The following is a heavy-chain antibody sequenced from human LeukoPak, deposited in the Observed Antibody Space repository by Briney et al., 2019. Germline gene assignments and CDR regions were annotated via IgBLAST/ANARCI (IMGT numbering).Heavy chain of an antibody. J-gene: IGHJ6*02. CDR3: ARGSGWYYMDGMDV. CDR2: IYYSGST. D-gene: IGHD6-19*01. CDR1: GGSISSYY. Sequence: PSETLSLTCTVSGGSISSYYWSWIRQPPGKGLEWIGYIYYSGSTNYNPSLKSRVTISVDTSKNQFSLKLSSVTAADTAVYYCARGSGWYYMDGMDVWGQGTTVTVSS. V-gene: IGHV4-59*01.